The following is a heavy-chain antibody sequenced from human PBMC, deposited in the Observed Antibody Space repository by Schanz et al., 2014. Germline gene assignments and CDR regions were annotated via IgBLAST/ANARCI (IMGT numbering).Heavy chain of an antibody. CDR1: GYTLSAYS. Sequence: QVQLVQSGAEVKKPGASVKVSCKASGYTLSAYSLHWVRQAPGQGLEWMGIVNPSVRGTHFAREFQGRVTVTSDTSTSTVYMELSGPRSEDTAVYYCAGAFDSSGYHFDYWGQGTLVTVSS. CDR3: AGAFDSSGYHFDY. J-gene: IGHJ4*02. V-gene: IGHV1-46*03. D-gene: IGHD3-22*01. CDR2: VNPSVRGT.